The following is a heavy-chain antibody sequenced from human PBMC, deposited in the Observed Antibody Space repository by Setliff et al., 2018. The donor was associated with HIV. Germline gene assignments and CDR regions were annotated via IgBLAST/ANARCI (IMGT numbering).Heavy chain of an antibody. CDR3: ARHCNAGTCYVYT. D-gene: IGHD2-15*01. V-gene: IGHV1-18*01. CDR2: ISGDNGDT. J-gene: IGHJ3*01. Sequence: ASVKVSCKASGYTFSNYGISWLRQAPGQGPEWMGWISGDNGDTNYAQKFQGRLTMTTDTSTSTAYMELRSLRSDDTAVYYCARHCNAGTCYVYTWGQGTMATVSS. CDR1: GYTFSNYG.